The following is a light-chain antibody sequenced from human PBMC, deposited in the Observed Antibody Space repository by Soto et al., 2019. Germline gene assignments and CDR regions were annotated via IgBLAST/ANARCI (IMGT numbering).Light chain of an antibody. CDR2: DVS. J-gene: IGLJ1*01. CDR1: SSDVGGYNY. V-gene: IGLV2-14*01. CDR3: SSYTSSSTG. Sequence: QSVLTQPASVSGSPGQSITISCTGTSSDVGGYNYVSWYQQHPGKAPKLMIYDVSNRPSGVSNRFSGSKSGNTASLTISGLQAEDDADYYCSSYTSSSTGFGTGTKVTVL.